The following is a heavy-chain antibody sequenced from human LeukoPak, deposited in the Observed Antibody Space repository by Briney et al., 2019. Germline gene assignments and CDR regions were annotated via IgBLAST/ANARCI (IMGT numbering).Heavy chain of an antibody. V-gene: IGHV4-4*07. CDR3: ARNLCTTANCYLETVDVLYI. Sequence: SETLSLTCTVSGGSLSSYYWSWVRQPAGKGLEWILRIYSSGSTNYNPSLTSRVSMSVDTPKSQFSPQLNSVTAADTAVYYCARNLCTTANCYLETVDVLYIWGQGTMVAVSS. CDR1: GGSLSSYY. J-gene: IGHJ3*02. D-gene: IGHD2-2*01. CDR2: IYSSGST.